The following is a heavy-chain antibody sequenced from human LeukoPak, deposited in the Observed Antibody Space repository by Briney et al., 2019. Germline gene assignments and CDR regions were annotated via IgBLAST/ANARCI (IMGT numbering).Heavy chain of an antibody. Sequence: SGTLSLTCAVSGGSISSSNWWSWVRQPPGKGLEWIGDIYHSGSTNYNPSLKSRVTISVDKSKNQFSLKLISVTAADTAVYYCARLHCGGDCYSPIWDYWGQGTLVTVSS. CDR2: IYHSGST. V-gene: IGHV4-4*02. CDR1: GGSISSSNW. J-gene: IGHJ4*02. D-gene: IGHD2-21*02. CDR3: ARLHCGGDCYSPIWDY.